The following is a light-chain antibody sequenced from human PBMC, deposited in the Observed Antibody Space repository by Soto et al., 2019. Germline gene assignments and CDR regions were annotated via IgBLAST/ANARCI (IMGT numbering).Light chain of an antibody. CDR2: GAY. Sequence: EIVMTQSPATLSVSPGERATLSCRASQSVSSNLAWYQQKPGQAPRLLIYGAYTRATGIPARFSGSGSGTEFTRHISSLQSEDFAVYYCQQYNNWPPWTFGQGTKVE. V-gene: IGKV3-15*01. CDR3: QQYNNWPPWT. CDR1: QSVSSN. J-gene: IGKJ1*01.